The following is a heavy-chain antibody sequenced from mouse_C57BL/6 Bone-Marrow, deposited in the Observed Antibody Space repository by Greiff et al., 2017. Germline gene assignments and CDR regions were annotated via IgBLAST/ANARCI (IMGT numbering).Heavy chain of an antibody. CDR1: GYTFTNYW. CDR2: IYPGGGYT. J-gene: IGHJ2*01. Sequence: VQLQQSGAELVRPGTSVKMSCKASGYTFTNYWIGWAKQRPGHGLEWIGDIYPGGGYTNYNEKFKSKATLTVDKSSSTAYMQLSSLTSEDSAVYDCAREGTITTVVATRNFDYWGQGTTLTVSS. CDR3: AREGTITTVVATRNFDY. V-gene: IGHV1-63*01. D-gene: IGHD1-1*01.